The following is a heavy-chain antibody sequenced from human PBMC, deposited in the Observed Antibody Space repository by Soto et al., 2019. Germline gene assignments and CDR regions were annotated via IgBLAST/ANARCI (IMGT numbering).Heavy chain of an antibody. D-gene: IGHD2-2*02. Sequence: ASVKVSCKASGGTFSSYAISWVRQAPGQGLEWMGGIIPIFGTANYAQKFQGRVTITADESTSRAYMELSRLRSEETAVYYCARDCRSSTSCYRGNYYYYGMDVWGQGNTVTVSS. CDR2: IIPIFGTA. CDR1: GGTFSSYA. V-gene: IGHV1-69*13. CDR3: ARDCRSSTSCYRGNYYYYGMDV. J-gene: IGHJ6*02.